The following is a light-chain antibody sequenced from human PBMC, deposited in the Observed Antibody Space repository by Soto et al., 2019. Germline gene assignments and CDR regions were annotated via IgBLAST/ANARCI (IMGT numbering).Light chain of an antibody. CDR2: AAF. J-gene: IGKJ5*01. Sequence: IQMTQTPSSVSASVGDRVTISCRASEDINSRLAWYQQKPGNAPKLLIYAAFILQSGVPSRFSGSGSGTEFTFTISSLQPDDFATYYCQQSYSSPITFGQGTRLEIK. CDR1: EDINSR. CDR3: QQSYSSPIT. V-gene: IGKV1-12*01.